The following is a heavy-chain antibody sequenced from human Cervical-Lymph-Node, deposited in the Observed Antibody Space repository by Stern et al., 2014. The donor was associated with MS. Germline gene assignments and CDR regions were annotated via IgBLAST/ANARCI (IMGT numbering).Heavy chain of an antibody. D-gene: IGHD2-8*01. CDR3: ARVRNGALEGS. CDR1: GSTFTTHG. J-gene: IGHJ4*02. Sequence: QVHLVQSGPEVKKPGASVKVSCKASGSTFTTHGISWVRQAPGQGLEWMGWISAYRGNTNYAQNLQGRVTMTTDTSTSTSYMELRSLTSDDTAVYYCARVRNGALEGSWGQGTLITVSS. V-gene: IGHV1-18*01. CDR2: ISAYRGNT.